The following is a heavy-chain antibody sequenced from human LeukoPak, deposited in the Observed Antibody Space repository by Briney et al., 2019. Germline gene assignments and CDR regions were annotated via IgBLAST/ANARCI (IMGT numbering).Heavy chain of an antibody. V-gene: IGHV1-46*01. Sequence: ASVKVSCKASGYTFTSYYMHWVRQAPGQGLEWMGIINPSGGSTSYAQKFQGRVTITRDTSASTAYMELSSLGSEDTAVYYCARGGYCSGGSCFHNWFDPWGQGTLVTVSS. CDR2: INPSGGST. J-gene: IGHJ5*02. D-gene: IGHD2-15*01. CDR3: ARGGYCSGGSCFHNWFDP. CDR1: GYTFTSYY.